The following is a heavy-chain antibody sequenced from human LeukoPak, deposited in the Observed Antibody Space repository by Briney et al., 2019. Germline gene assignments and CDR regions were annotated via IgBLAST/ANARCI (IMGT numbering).Heavy chain of an antibody. CDR1: GYTFTGYF. V-gene: IGHV1-2*02. J-gene: IGHJ4*02. Sequence: GASVKVSCKASGYTFTGYFMHWVRQAPGQGLEWMGWINPNSGGTNYQGRVTMTRDTSISTAYMELSSLRSDDTAVYYCARDERYDSSGYPFDYWGQGTLVTVSS. CDR3: ARDERYDSSGYPFDY. D-gene: IGHD3-22*01. CDR2: INPNSGGT.